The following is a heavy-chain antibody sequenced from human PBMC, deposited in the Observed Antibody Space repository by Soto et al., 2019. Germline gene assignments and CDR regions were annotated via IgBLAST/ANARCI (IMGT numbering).Heavy chain of an antibody. CDR3: ARYDVAGVSYYYYYMDC. J-gene: IGHJ6*03. CDR1: GGSISSYY. CDR2: IYYSGST. V-gene: IGHV4-59*01. Sequence: SETLSLTCTVSGGSISSYYWSWIRQPPGKGLEWIGYIYYSGSTNYNPSLKSRVTISVDTSKNQFSLKLSSVTAADTAVYYCARYDVAGVSYYYYYMDCWGQGTTVTVAS. D-gene: IGHD3-10*01.